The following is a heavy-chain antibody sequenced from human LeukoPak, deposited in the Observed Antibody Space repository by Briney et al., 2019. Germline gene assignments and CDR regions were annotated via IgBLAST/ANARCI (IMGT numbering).Heavy chain of an antibody. CDR2: IGPFNGDT. D-gene: IGHD1-26*01. V-gene: IGHV1-18*01. CDR3: ARPSGSYYDY. CDR1: SYSFTNYG. Sequence: ASVKVSCKASSYSFTNYGISWVRQAPGQGLEWMGWIGPFNGDTNYAQKLQGRVTMTTDTSTSTAYMELRSLRSDDTAVYYCARPSGSYYDYWGQGTLVTVSS. J-gene: IGHJ4*02.